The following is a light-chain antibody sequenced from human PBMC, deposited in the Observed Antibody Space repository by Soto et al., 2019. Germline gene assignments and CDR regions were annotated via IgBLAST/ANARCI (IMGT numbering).Light chain of an antibody. CDR3: QQFGSSPGFT. V-gene: IGKV3-20*01. CDR1: QSINNLY. Sequence: EIVLTQSPGTLSLSPGERATLYCRASQSINNLYLAWYQQKPGQAPRLLIYGASSRATGIPYRFIGSGSGTDFTLTISRLEPEDFALYYCQQFGSSPGFTFGPVTKVDIK. J-gene: IGKJ3*01. CDR2: GAS.